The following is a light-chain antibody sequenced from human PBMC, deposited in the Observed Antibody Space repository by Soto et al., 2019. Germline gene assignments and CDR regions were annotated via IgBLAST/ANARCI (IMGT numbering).Light chain of an antibody. J-gene: IGLJ1*01. CDR3: NSYTTSSTYV. CDR1: SSDVGDYTY. Sequence: QSALTQPPSASGSPGQSVTISCTGTSSDVGDYTYVSWYQQHPGKAPKLMISEVSKRPSGVPDRFSGSKSGNTASLTISGLQAEDEADYYCNSYTTSSTYVFGTGTKVTVL. V-gene: IGLV2-8*01. CDR2: EVS.